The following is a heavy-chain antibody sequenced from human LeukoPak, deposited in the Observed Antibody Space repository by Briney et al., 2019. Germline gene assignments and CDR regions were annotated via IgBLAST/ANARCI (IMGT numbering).Heavy chain of an antibody. CDR1: GYTFNSYG. J-gene: IGHJ5*02. D-gene: IGHD5-24*01. V-gene: IGHV1-18*01. CDR2: ISAYNGNR. CDR3: ARDNSVRDEAWWFNP. Sequence: ASVKVSCKASGYTFNSYGISWVRQAPGQGLEWMGWISAYNGNRNYAQKFQGRVTMTTDTSTSTDYLELSSLRSEDTAVYYCARDNSVRDEAWWFNPWGQGTLVTVSS.